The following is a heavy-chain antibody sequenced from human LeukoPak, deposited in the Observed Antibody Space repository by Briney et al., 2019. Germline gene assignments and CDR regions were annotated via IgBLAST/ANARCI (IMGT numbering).Heavy chain of an antibody. CDR3: ARSSAGAS. CDR1: GGSIISPY. D-gene: IGHD2-15*01. CDR2: IHYSGST. Sequence: SETLSLTSMDPGGSIISPYWSWIRQPPGKGLEWIGYIHYSGSTNYNPSLKSRATISVDTSKTQFSLKLTSVTAADTDVYYCARSSAGASWGQGTLVTVSS. V-gene: IGHV4-59*11. J-gene: IGHJ4*02.